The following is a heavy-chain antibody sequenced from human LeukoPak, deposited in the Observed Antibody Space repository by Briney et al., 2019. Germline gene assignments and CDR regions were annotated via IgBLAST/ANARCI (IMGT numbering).Heavy chain of an antibody. CDR1: GYTLTELS. D-gene: IGHD4-17*01. Sequence: GASVKVSCKVSGYTLTELSMHWVRQAPGKGLEWMGGFDPEDGETIYAQKFQGRVTTTEDTSTDTAYMELSSLRSEDTAVYYCATDKPSYGDYVGFDYWGQGTLVTVSS. J-gene: IGHJ4*02. CDR2: FDPEDGET. CDR3: ATDKPSYGDYVGFDY. V-gene: IGHV1-24*01.